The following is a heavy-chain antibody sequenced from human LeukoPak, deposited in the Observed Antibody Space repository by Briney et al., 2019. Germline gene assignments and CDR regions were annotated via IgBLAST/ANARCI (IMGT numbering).Heavy chain of an antibody. CDR1: GFTFSSYW. CDR2: IKQDGSEK. D-gene: IGHD3-3*01. V-gene: IGHV3-7*04. Sequence: GGSLRLSCAASGFTFSSYWMNWVRQAPGKGLEWVANIKQDGSEKFYVDSVKGRFTISRDNAKNSLYLQMNSLRAEDTAVYYCARAVSSGYYNLYFDFWGQGTLVTVSS. CDR3: ARAVSSGYYNLYFDF. J-gene: IGHJ4*02.